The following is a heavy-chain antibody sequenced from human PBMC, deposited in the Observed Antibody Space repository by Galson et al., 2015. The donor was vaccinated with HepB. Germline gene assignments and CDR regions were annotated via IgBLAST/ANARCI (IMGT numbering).Heavy chain of an antibody. Sequence: SLRLSCAASGFTFSNYAMSWVRQAPGKRLEWVSAISDNIYKTYYADSVKGRFTISRDNSKNTLYLQMNSLGAEDTAVYFCAKGRKWELPLDYWGQGTLVSVSS. CDR1: GFTFSNYA. D-gene: IGHD1-26*01. CDR3: AKGRKWELPLDY. CDR2: ISDNIYKT. V-gene: IGHV3-23*01. J-gene: IGHJ4*02.